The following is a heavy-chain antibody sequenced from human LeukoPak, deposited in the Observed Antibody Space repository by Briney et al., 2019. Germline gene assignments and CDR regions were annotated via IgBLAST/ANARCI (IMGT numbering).Heavy chain of an antibody. CDR2: IYYSGST. Sequence: SETLSLTCTVSGYSISSGYYWGWIRQPPGKGLEWIGSIYYSGSTYYNPSLKSRVTISIHTSKNQFSLKLNSVTTADTAVYYCAKSNGYGLVDIWGQGTVVTVSS. D-gene: IGHD3-10*01. V-gene: IGHV4-38-2*02. CDR1: GYSISSGYY. CDR3: AKSNGYGLVDI. J-gene: IGHJ3*02.